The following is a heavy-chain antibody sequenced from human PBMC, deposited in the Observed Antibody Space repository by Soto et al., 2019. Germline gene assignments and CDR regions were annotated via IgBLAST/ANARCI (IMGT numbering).Heavy chain of an antibody. Sequence: EVQLVESGGGLVQPGGSLTLSCAAAGFTFSGSAMHCVRQAYGKGLDWVGSIRSKANSYATAYAASVKGRFNISRYDSKNNAYLQMNSLKTEDTAVYYCSRHCPGTYLDYWGQGNLVTVSS. D-gene: IGHD1-1*01. CDR3: SRHCPGTYLDY. CDR1: GFTFSGSA. V-gene: IGHV3-73*01. J-gene: IGHJ4*02. CDR2: IRSKANSYAT.